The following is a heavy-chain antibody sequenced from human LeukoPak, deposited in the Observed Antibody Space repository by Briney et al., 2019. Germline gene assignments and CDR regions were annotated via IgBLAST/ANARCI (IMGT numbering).Heavy chain of an antibody. CDR3: ARHEAGGLINAFDI. CDR1: GGSISSSNW. D-gene: IGHD3-16*01. V-gene: IGHV4-4*02. Sequence: SETLSLTCAVSGGSISSSNWWSWVRQPPGKGLEWIGEIYHSGSTNYNPSLKSRVTISVDKSKNQFSLKLSSVTAADTAVYYCARHEAGGLINAFDIWGQGTMVTVSS. CDR2: IYHSGST. J-gene: IGHJ3*02.